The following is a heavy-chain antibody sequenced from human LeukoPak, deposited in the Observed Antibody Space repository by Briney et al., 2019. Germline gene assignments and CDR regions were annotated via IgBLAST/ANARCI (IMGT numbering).Heavy chain of an antibody. V-gene: IGHV3-9*01. Sequence: GGSLRLSCAASGFTFSSYAMHWVRQAPGKGLEWVSGISWNSGSIGYADSVKGRFTISRDNAKNSLYLQMNSLRAEDTALYYCAKDTYYDFWSGYYTSAYFDYWGQGTLVTVSS. CDR1: GFTFSSYA. J-gene: IGHJ4*02. D-gene: IGHD3-3*01. CDR2: ISWNSGSI. CDR3: AKDTYYDFWSGYYTSAYFDY.